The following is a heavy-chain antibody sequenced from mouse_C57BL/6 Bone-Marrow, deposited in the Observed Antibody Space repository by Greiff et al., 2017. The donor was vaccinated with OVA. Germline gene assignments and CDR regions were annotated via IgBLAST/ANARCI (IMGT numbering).Heavy chain of an antibody. V-gene: IGHV1-15*01. CDR3: TRWYGNSLDY. CDR2: IDPETGGT. Sequence: VQLVESGAELVRPGASVTLSCKASGYTFTDYEMHWVKQTPVHGLEWIGAIDPETGGTAYNQKFKGKAILTADKSYSTAYMELRSLTSEDSAVYYCTRWYGNSLDYWGQGTTLTVSS. J-gene: IGHJ2*01. D-gene: IGHD2-10*02. CDR1: GYTFTDYE.